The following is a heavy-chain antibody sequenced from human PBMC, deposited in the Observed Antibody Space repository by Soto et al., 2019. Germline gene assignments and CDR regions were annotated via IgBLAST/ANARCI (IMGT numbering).Heavy chain of an antibody. V-gene: IGHV3-30*18. Sequence: PGGSPRLSCAASGFTFSSYGMHWVRQAPGKGLEWVAVISYDGSNKYYADSVKGRFTISRDNSKNTLYLQMNSLRAEDTAVYYCAKEPDCSSPSCPYGMAVWGQGTTVPVSS. CDR2: ISYDGSNK. CDR1: GFTFSSYG. CDR3: AKEPDCSSPSCPYGMAV. J-gene: IGHJ6*02. D-gene: IGHD2-2*01.